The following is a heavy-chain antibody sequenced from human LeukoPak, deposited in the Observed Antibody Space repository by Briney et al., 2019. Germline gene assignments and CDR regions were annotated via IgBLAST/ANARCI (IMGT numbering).Heavy chain of an antibody. CDR2: IYSGGST. CDR3: ARDRYCSGGSCYEYVY. D-gene: IGHD2-15*01. J-gene: IGHJ4*02. CDR1: GFTVSSNY. Sequence: GGSLRLSCTASGFTVSSNYMSWVRQAPGKGLEWVSLIYSGGSTFYADSVKGRFSISRDNSKNALYLQMNSLRAEDTAVYYCARDRYCSGGSCYEYVYWGQGTLVTVSS. V-gene: IGHV3-66*01.